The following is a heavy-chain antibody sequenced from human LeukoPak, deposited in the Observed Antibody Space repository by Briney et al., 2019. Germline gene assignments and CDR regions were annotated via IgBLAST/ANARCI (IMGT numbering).Heavy chain of an antibody. D-gene: IGHD2-8*02. CDR3: ARDGHGAVFAPIPRQYMDV. CDR2: INHSGST. J-gene: IGHJ6*03. Sequence: SETLSLTCAVYGGSFSGYYWSWIRQPPGKGLEWIGEINHSGSTNYNPSLKSRVTISVDTSKNQFSLKLSSVTAADTAVYYCARDGHGAVFAPIPRQYMDVWGKGTTVTVSS. V-gene: IGHV4-34*01. CDR1: GGSFSGYY.